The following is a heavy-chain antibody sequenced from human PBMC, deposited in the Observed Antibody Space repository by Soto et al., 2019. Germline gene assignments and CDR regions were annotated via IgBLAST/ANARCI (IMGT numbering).Heavy chain of an antibody. D-gene: IGHD6-13*01. V-gene: IGHV3-33*01. Sequence: QVHLVESGGGVVQPGRSLKLSCTAPGFAFGNYGIHWVRQAPGRGLEWVAVIWSDGTKKFYAGSVRGRFTISRDNSKNTIYLQMNSLRAEDTAVYYCARDWWEEPAGKETVSQFDYWGQGTLVTVSS. CDR1: GFAFGNYG. CDR2: IWSDGTKK. CDR3: ARDWWEEPAGKETVSQFDY. J-gene: IGHJ4*02.